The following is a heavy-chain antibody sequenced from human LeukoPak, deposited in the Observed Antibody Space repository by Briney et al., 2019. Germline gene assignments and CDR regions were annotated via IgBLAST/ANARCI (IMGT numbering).Heavy chain of an antibody. D-gene: IGHD3-22*01. J-gene: IGHJ4*02. CDR1: GFTSSSYW. CDR2: IKQDGNEK. Sequence: GGSLRLSCAASGFTSSSYWMTWVRQAPGKGLEWVANIKQDGNEKYYVDSVKGRFTISRDNAKNSLYLQMNSLRAEDTAVYYCASGFDSRFFDKWGQGTLVTVSS. CDR3: ASGFDSRFFDK. V-gene: IGHV3-7*01.